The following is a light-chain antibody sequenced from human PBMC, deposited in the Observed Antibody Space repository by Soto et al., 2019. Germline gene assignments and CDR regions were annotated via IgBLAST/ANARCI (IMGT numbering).Light chain of an antibody. J-gene: IGKJ2*01. CDR3: QQYNSYSPGYT. V-gene: IGKV1-5*03. CDR1: QSISSW. CDR2: KAS. Sequence: DIQMTQSPSTLSASVGDRVTITCRASQSISSWLAWYQQKPGKATKLLIYKASSLKSGVPSRFSGSGSGTEFTLTIRSLQPDDFATYYCQQYNSYSPGYTFGQGTKLEI.